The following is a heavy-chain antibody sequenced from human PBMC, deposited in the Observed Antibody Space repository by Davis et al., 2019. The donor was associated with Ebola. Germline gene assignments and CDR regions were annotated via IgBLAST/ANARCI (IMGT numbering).Heavy chain of an antibody. CDR1: GFTFSSYA. D-gene: IGHD4-17*01. CDR3: AKRATTVTRDYYYYYGMDV. J-gene: IGHJ6*02. CDR2: ISGSGGST. V-gene: IGHV3-23*01. Sequence: GEYLKLSCAAPGFTFSSYAMSRVRQAPGKGLEWVSAISGSGGSTYYADSVKGRFTISRDNSKNTLYLQMNSLRAEDTAVYYCAKRATTVTRDYYYYYGMDVWGQGTTVTVSS.